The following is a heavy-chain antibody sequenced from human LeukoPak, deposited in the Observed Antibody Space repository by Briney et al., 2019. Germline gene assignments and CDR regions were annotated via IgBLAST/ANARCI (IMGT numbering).Heavy chain of an antibody. Sequence: KPSETLSLTCAVYGGSFSGYYWSWIRQPPGKGLEWIGEINHSGSTNYNPSLKSRVTISVDTSKNQFSLKLSSVTAADTAGYYCGRSLWVLWFGSSGGWFEPWGQGTLVTVSS. CDR1: GGSFSGYY. D-gene: IGHD3-10*01. CDR2: INHSGST. J-gene: IGHJ5*02. V-gene: IGHV4-34*01. CDR3: GRSLWVLWFGSSGGWFEP.